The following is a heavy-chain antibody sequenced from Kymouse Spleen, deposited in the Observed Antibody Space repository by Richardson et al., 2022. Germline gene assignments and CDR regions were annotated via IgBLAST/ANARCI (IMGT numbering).Heavy chain of an antibody. V-gene: IGHV4-39*01. J-gene: IGHJ4*02. CDR2: IYYSGST. Sequence: QLQLQESGPGLVKPSETLSLTCTVSGGSISSSSYYWGWIRQPPGKGLEWIGSIYYSGSTYYNPSLKSRVTISVDTSKNQFSLKLSSVTAADTAVYYCARGYSSSYFDYWGQGTLVTVSS. CDR3: ARGYSSSYFDY. CDR1: GGSISSSSYY. D-gene: IGHD6-6*01.